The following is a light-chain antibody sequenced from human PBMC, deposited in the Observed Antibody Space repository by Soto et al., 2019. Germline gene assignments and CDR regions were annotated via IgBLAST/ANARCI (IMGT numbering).Light chain of an antibody. J-gene: IGLJ2*01. Sequence: QSALTQPASVSGSPGQSITISCTGTSRDVGTYTLVSWYQHYLGKAPKLIIYEGSKRPSGVSNRFSASKTGRTASLTISGLQPEDEADYYCCSYAGSSSVVFGGGTKLTVL. CDR2: EGS. CDR3: CSYAGSSSVV. CDR1: SRDVGTYTL. V-gene: IGLV2-23*01.